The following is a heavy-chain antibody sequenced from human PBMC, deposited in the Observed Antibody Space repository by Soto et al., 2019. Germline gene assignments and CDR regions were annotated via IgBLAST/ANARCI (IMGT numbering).Heavy chain of an antibody. J-gene: IGHJ6*02. Sequence: PGGSLRLSCAASGFTFSSYGMHWVRQAPGKGLEWVAVIWYDGSNKYYADSVKGRFTISRDNSKNTLYLQMNSLRAEDTAVYYCARDRGPAARNYYYYGMDVRGQGTTVTVSS. CDR2: IWYDGSNK. CDR3: ARDRGPAARNYYYYGMDV. CDR1: GFTFSSYG. V-gene: IGHV3-33*01. D-gene: IGHD2-2*01.